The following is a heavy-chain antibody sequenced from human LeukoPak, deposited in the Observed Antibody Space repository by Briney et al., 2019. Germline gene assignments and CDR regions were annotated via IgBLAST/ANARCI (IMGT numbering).Heavy chain of an antibody. J-gene: IGHJ4*02. D-gene: IGHD2/OR15-2a*01. Sequence: ASVKVSCKASGYTFIGYHMHWVRQAPGQGLERMGRIHPSSGATNYAQRFQGRVTLTRDTSINTAYMELSRLTSDDTAVYYCARDLPFEDWGQGTLVTVSS. CDR3: ARDLPFED. V-gene: IGHV1-2*06. CDR2: IHPSSGAT. CDR1: GYTFIGYH.